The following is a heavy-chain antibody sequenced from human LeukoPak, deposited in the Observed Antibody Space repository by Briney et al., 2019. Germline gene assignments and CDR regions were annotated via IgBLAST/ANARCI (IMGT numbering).Heavy chain of an antibody. Sequence: ASVKVSCKASGYTFTSYGISWVRQAPGQGLEWTGWISAYNGNTNYAQKLQGRVTMTTDTSTSTAYMELRSLRSDDTAVYYCARDSRYYYDSSVPFDYWGQGTLVTVSS. D-gene: IGHD3-22*01. CDR1: GYTFTSYG. J-gene: IGHJ4*02. CDR2: ISAYNGNT. CDR3: ARDSRYYYDSSVPFDY. V-gene: IGHV1-18*01.